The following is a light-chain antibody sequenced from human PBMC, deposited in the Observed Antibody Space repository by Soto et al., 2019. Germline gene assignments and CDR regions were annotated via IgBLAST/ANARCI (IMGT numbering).Light chain of an antibody. CDR2: GNS. CDR3: QSYDSSLSGV. V-gene: IGLV1-40*01. J-gene: IGLJ1*01. Sequence: QSVLTQPPSVSAAPGQRVTISCTGSSSNIGAGYDVHWYQQLPGTAPKLLIYGNSNRPSGVPDRFSGSKSGTSASLAITGLQAEDEADYYCQSYDSSLSGVFGTGTQLTVL. CDR1: SSNIGAGYD.